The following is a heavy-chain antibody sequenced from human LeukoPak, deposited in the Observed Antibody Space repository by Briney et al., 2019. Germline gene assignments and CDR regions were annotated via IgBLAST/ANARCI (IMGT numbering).Heavy chain of an antibody. CDR1: GFTFSSYG. CDR3: AKDLAAAFDY. V-gene: IGHV3-30*02. J-gene: IGHJ4*02. D-gene: IGHD6-13*01. CDR2: IRYDGSNK. Sequence: GGSLRLSCAASGFTFSSYGMHWVRQAPGKGLEWVAFIRYDGSNKYYADSVKGRITISRDNSKNTLYLQMNSLRPEDTAVYYCAKDLAAAFDYWGQGTLATVSS.